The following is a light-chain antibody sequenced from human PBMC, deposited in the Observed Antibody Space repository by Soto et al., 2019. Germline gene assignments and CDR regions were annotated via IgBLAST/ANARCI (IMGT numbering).Light chain of an antibody. CDR1: SSDVGDYNY. CDR3: CSYAGSYTWV. Sequence: QSALTQPSSVSGSTGQSVTISCTGTSSDVGDYNYVSWYQQHPGKAPKLLIYAVNMRPSGVPDRFSGSKSGNTASLTISGLQAEDEADYSCCSYAGSYTWVFGGGTKLTV. V-gene: IGLV2-11*01. CDR2: AVN. J-gene: IGLJ3*02.